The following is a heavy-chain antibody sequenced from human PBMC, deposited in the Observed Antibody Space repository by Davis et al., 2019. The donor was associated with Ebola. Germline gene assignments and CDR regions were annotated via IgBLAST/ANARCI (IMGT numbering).Heavy chain of an antibody. CDR1: GGSIGTYD. D-gene: IGHD3-3*01. Sequence: MPSEPLSPTCTLSGGSIGTYDWSWIRQSPGKGLEYIGYINHSGTTNYNPSLKSRVTMSIDTSKNQFSLRLTSVTAADTAVYYCARVDYDFWSGYNWFDPWGQGTLVTVSS. J-gene: IGHJ5*02. CDR2: INHSGTT. V-gene: IGHV4-59*01. CDR3: ARVDYDFWSGYNWFDP.